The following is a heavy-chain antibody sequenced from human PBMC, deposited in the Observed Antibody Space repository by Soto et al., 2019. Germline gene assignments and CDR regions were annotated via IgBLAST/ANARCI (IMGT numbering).Heavy chain of an antibody. CDR1: GYTLTELS. CDR2: FDPEDGET. CDR3: ATDASAGSGPLNWFDP. D-gene: IGHD3-10*01. V-gene: IGHV1-24*01. J-gene: IGHJ5*02. Sequence: ASVKVSCKVSGYTLTELSMHWVRQAPGKGLEWMGGFDPEDGETIYAQKFQGRVTMTEDTSTDTAYMELSSLGSEDTAVYYCATDASAGSGPLNWFDPWGQGTLVTVSS.